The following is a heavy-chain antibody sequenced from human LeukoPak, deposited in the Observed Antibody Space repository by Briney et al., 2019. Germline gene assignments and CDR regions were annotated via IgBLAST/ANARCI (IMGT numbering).Heavy chain of an antibody. CDR2: ISISGSKT. J-gene: IGHJ3*02. Sequence: GGSLRLSCAASEFDFSSHAMTWVRQAPGKGLEWVSAISISGSKTYYADSVKGRFTISRDNAKNSLYLQMNSLRDEDTAVYYCARDGPVDSAFDIWGQGTMVTVSS. D-gene: IGHD3-22*01. CDR3: ARDGPVDSAFDI. V-gene: IGHV3-48*02. CDR1: EFDFSSHA.